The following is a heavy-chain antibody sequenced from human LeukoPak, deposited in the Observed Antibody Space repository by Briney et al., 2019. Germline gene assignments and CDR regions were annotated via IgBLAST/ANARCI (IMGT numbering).Heavy chain of an antibody. Sequence: GGSLRLSYAASGFTFSDHYIDWVRQAPGKGLEWVGRSRNKVNSYTTAYAASVIGRFTVSRDDLSATVYLQMNSLKTEDTAVYYCTRSMYGEGRRIIDFDYWGQGTLLTVSS. J-gene: IGHJ4*02. V-gene: IGHV3-72*01. CDR3: TRSMYGEGRRIIDFDY. CDR1: GFTFSDHY. CDR2: SRNKVNSYTT. D-gene: IGHD4/OR15-4a*01.